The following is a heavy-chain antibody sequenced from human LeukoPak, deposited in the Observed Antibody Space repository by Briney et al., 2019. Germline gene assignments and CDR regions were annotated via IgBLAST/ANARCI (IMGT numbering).Heavy chain of an antibody. Sequence: GASVKVSCKASGGTFISYAISRVRQAPGQGLEWMGGIIPIFGTANYAQKFQGRVTITADESTSTAYMELSSLRSEDTAVYYCARDLRCSSTSCYTDGDGYWGQGTLVTVSS. CDR1: GGTFISYA. D-gene: IGHD2-2*02. V-gene: IGHV1-69*13. CDR2: IIPIFGTA. J-gene: IGHJ4*02. CDR3: ARDLRCSSTSCYTDGDGY.